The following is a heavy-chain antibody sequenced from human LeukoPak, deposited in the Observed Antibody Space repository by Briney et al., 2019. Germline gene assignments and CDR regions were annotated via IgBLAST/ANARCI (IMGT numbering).Heavy chain of an antibody. CDR3: VGDLIR. J-gene: IGHJ4*02. CDR1: GFTFSDYY. D-gene: IGHD3-10*01. Sequence: PGGSLRLSCAASGFTFSDYYMSWIRQAPGEGLEWVSYISTSSRHTNYADSVKGRFTISRDNARNSLYLQMNSLRAEDTAVYYCVGDLIRGGQGTLVTVSS. CDR2: ISTSSRHT. V-gene: IGHV3-11*06.